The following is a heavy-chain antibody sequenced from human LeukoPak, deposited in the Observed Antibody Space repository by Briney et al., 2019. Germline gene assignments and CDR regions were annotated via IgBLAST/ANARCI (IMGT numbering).Heavy chain of an antibody. V-gene: IGHV4-34*01. D-gene: IGHD1-7*01. Sequence: SETLSLTCAVYGGSFSGYYWSWIRQPPGKGLEWIGEINHGGSTNYNPSLKSRVTISVDTSKNQFSLKLSSVTAADTAVYYCARIVPRITGTTPPDYWGQGTLVTVSS. CDR1: GGSFSGYY. CDR2: INHGGST. J-gene: IGHJ4*02. CDR3: ARIVPRITGTTPPDY.